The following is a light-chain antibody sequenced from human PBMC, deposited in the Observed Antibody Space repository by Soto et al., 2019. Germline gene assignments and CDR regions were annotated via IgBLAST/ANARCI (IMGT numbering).Light chain of an antibody. CDR2: QVT. J-gene: IGLJ1*01. V-gene: IGLV2-14*01. CDR1: STDVGSYGY. Sequence: QSALTQPASVSGSPGQSITISCAGTSTDVGSYGYVSWYQQQPGKAPKLMIYQVTNRPSGVSNRFSGSRSGNTASLTISGLQAEDEADYYCSSYTDSSNYVFGTGTKVTVL. CDR3: SSYTDSSNYV.